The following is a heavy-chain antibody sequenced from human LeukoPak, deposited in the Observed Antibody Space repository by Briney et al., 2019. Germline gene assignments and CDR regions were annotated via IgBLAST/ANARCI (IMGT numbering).Heavy chain of an antibody. D-gene: IGHD3/OR15-3a*01. Sequence: PSETLSLTCTVSGGSISSYYWSWIRQPPGKGLEWIGYIYYSGSTNYNPSLKSRVTISVDTSKNQFSLKLSSVTAADTAVYYCARQVRVLSGLVGWFDPWGQGTLVTVSS. J-gene: IGHJ5*02. CDR2: IYYSGST. V-gene: IGHV4-59*08. CDR1: GGSISSYY. CDR3: ARQVRVLSGLVGWFDP.